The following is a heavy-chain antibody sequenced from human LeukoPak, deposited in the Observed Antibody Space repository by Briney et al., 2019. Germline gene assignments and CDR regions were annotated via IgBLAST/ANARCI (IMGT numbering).Heavy chain of an antibody. V-gene: IGHV1-69*05. D-gene: IGHD6-19*01. CDR1: GGTFSSYA. CDR3: ARDSSGWYYFDC. Sequence: SVKVSCKASGGTFSSYAISWVRQAPGQGLEWMGGIIPIFGTANYAQKFQGRVTITTDESTSTAYMELSSLRSEDTAVYYCARDSSGWYYFDCWGQGTLVTVSS. CDR2: IIPIFGTA. J-gene: IGHJ4*02.